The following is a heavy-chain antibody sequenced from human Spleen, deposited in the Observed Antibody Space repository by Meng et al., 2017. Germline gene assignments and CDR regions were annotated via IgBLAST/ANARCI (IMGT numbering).Heavy chain of an antibody. D-gene: IGHD3-22*01. V-gene: IGHV4-30-2*01. CDR2: MYHSGST. J-gene: IGHJ4*02. Sequence: QRQVQGSGAGLVKPSQTLSLTCAVSGGSISSGGYSWSWIRQPPGTGLEWIGYMYHSGSTYYNPSLKSRVTISVDRSKNQFSLKLTSVTAADTAVYYWARVSGYYPYYFDYWGQGTLVTVSS. CDR3: ARVSGYYPYYFDY. CDR1: GGSISSGGYS.